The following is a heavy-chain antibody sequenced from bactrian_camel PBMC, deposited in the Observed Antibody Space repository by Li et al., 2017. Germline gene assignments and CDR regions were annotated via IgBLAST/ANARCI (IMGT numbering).Heavy chain of an antibody. CDR2: IRTRGGST. Sequence: DVQLVESGGGSVQAGGSLRLSCAAASGYGAVTLCMGWFRQAPGKEREGVAYIRTRGGSTYYADSVKGRFTISLDNSKNTVYLQMNVLKPEDSAVYYCAADPLAALLKSFPYNDYQIVGLFGYWGQGTQVTVS. CDR1: GYGAVTLC. J-gene: IGHJ6*01. V-gene: IGHV3S66*01. CDR3: AADPLAALLKSFPYNDYQIVGLFGY. D-gene: IGHD7*01.